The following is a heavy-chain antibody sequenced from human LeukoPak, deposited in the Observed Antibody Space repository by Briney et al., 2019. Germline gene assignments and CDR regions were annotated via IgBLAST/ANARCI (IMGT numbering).Heavy chain of an antibody. CDR3: AEGPCIAAAGCYFDY. Sequence: PGGSLRLSCAASGFTFSSSAMSWVRQAPGKGLEWFSPISGSGGSTYYADSVKGRFTISRDNSKNTLYVQMNSLRAEDTAVYYCAEGPCIAAAGCYFDYWGQGTLVTVSS. CDR1: GFTFSSSA. D-gene: IGHD6-13*01. J-gene: IGHJ4*02. V-gene: IGHV3-23*01. CDR2: ISGSGGST.